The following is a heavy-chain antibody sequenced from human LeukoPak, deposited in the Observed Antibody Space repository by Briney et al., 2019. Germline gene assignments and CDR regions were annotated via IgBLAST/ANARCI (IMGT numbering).Heavy chain of an antibody. CDR2: ISSSSSYI. D-gene: IGHD2-8*02. CDR3: ARDHSGGLDY. CDR1: GFTFSSYS. V-gene: IGHV3-21*01. J-gene: IGHJ4*02. Sequence: GGSLRLSCAASGFTFSSYSMNWVRQAPGKGLEWVSSISSSSSYIYYADSVKGRFTISRDNAKNSLYLQMNSLRAEDTAVYSCARDHSGGLDYWGQGTLVTVSS.